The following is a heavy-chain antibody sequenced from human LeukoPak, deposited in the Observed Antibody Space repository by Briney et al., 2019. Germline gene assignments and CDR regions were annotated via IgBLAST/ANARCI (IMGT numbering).Heavy chain of an antibody. J-gene: IGHJ5*02. V-gene: IGHV3-30*18. CDR3: AKSLKSPVVVPAAMIWFDP. D-gene: IGHD2-2*01. CDR1: GFTFSSYG. Sequence: GRSLRLSCAASGFTFSSYGMHWVRQAPGKGLEWVAVISYDGSNKYYADSVKGRFTISRDNSKNTLYLQMNSLRAEDTAVYYCAKSLKSPVVVPAAMIWFDPWGQGTLVTVSS. CDR2: ISYDGSNK.